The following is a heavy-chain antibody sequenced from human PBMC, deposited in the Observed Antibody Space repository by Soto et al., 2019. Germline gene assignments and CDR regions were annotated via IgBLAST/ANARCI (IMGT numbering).Heavy chain of an antibody. V-gene: IGHV3-33*01. J-gene: IGHJ6*03. CDR3: ARGSGGYYYYMDA. D-gene: IGHD3-10*01. CDR2: IWYDGYNK. Sequence: GGSLRLSCEASGFTFSSYGMHWVRHPPGKGLEWVAVIWYDGYNKYYADSVKGRFSISRDNSKNTLYLQMNSLRAEDTAVYYCARGSGGYYYYMDAWGKGTTVTVSS. CDR1: GFTFSSYG.